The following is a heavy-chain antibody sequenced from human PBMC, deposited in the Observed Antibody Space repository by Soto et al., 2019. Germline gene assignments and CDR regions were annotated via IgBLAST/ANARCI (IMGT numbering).Heavy chain of an antibody. CDR3: ARERQEGIAVAGGGVY. CDR2: ISSSSSYI. J-gene: IGHJ4*02. D-gene: IGHD6-19*01. Sequence: GGSLRLSCAASGFTFSSYSMNWVRQAPGKGLEWVSAISSSSSYIYYADSVKGRFTISRDNAKNSLYLQMNSLRAEDTAVYYCARERQEGIAVAGGGVYWGQGTLVTVSS. V-gene: IGHV3-21*01. CDR1: GFTFSSYS.